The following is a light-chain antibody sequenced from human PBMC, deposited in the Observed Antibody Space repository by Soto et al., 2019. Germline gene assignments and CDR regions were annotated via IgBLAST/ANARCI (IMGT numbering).Light chain of an antibody. V-gene: IGKV3-15*01. Sequence: EIVMTQSPATLSVSPGERATLSCRASHSISSKLAWYQQRPGQAPRLLIYGASTRATGVPARFRGSGSGTEFPLTISGLQSEDFAVYCCQQYDKWPPTFGGGTKVEIK. CDR2: GAS. CDR1: HSISSK. CDR3: QQYDKWPPT. J-gene: IGKJ4*01.